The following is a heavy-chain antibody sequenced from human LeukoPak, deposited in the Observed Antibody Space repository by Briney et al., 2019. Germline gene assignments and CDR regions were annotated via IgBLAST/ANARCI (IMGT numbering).Heavy chain of an antibody. V-gene: IGHV4-31*11. CDR1: GGSFSGYY. D-gene: IGHD3-22*01. J-gene: IGHJ3*02. CDR2: IYYSGST. Sequence: SETLSLTCAVYGGSFSGYYWSWIRQHPGKGLEWIGYIYYSGSTYYNPSLKSRVTISVDTSKNQFSLKLSSVTAADTAVYYCARERYDSGGYQQAFDIWGQGTMVTVSS. CDR3: ARERYDSGGYQQAFDI.